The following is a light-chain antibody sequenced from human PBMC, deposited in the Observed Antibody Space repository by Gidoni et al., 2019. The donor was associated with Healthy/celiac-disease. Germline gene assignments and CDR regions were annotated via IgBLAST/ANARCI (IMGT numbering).Light chain of an antibody. Sequence: DIVMTQSPDSLAVSLGQRATINCKSSQSVLYSSNNKNYLEWYQQKPGQPTKLLIYRASTRESAVPHRFSGSGSETDFTLAISSLQAGDVAVFYCQQWYSTPPGTFGQGTKVEIK. CDR2: RAS. CDR1: QSVLYSSNNKNY. CDR3: QQWYSTPPGT. V-gene: IGKV4-1*01. J-gene: IGKJ1*01.